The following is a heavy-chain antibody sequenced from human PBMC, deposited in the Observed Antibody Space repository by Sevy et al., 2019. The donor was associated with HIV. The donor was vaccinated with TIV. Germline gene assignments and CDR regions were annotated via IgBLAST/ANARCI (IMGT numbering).Heavy chain of an antibody. J-gene: IGHJ4*02. CDR3: ARDVATIGPYYFDY. V-gene: IGHV1-18*01. D-gene: IGHD5-12*01. CDR1: GYTFTSYG. CDR2: ISAYNGNT. Sequence: GSVKVSCKASGYTFTSYGISWVRQAPGQGLEWMGWISAYNGNTNYAQKLQGRVTMTTDTSTSTAYMELRSLRSDDTAVYYCARDVATIGPYYFDYWGQGTLVTVSS.